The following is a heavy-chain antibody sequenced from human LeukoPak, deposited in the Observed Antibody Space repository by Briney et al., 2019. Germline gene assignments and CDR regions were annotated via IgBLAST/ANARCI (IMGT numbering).Heavy chain of an antibody. J-gene: IGHJ1*01. CDR2: INPNSGGT. D-gene: IGHD3-22*01. Sequence: ASVKVSCKASGYTFTGYYMHWVRQAPGQGLEWMGRINPNSGGTNYAQKFQGRVTMTRDTSISTAYMELSRLRSDDTAVHYCARGSYYYDSSGLQYFQHWGQGTLVTVSS. V-gene: IGHV1-2*06. CDR3: ARGSYYYDSSGLQYFQH. CDR1: GYTFTGYY.